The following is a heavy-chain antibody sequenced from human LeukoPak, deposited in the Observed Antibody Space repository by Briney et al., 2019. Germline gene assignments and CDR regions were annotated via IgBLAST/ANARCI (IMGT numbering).Heavy chain of an antibody. Sequence: GGSLRLSCTASGFTFDDYAMHWVRQAPGKGLEWVSGISWNSGSIGYADSVKGRFTISRDNAKNSLYLQMNSLRAEDMALYYCAKATVTTFGSWGYFDYWGQGTLVTVSS. CDR1: GFTFDDYA. V-gene: IGHV3-9*03. D-gene: IGHD4-17*01. CDR3: AKATVTTFGSWGYFDY. J-gene: IGHJ4*02. CDR2: ISWNSGSI.